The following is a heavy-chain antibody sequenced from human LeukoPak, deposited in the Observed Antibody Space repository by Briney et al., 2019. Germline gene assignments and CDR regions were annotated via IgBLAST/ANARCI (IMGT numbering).Heavy chain of an antibody. CDR1: GFSFSDYE. CDR3: ATYRQVLLPFES. D-gene: IGHD2-8*02. V-gene: IGHV3-48*03. J-gene: IGHJ4*02. CDR2: ISERGRTT. Sequence: GGSLRLSCAASGFSFSDYELTWVRQVPGKGLEWISYISERGRTTSYADSVKGRFIISRDDSRNSFYLQMNSLRAEDTAIYYCATYRQVLLPFESWGQGTLVTVSS.